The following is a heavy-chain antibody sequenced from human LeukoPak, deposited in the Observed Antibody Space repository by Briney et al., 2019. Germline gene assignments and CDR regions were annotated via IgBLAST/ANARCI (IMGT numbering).Heavy chain of an antibody. CDR3: ASLDCSDGSCYG. J-gene: IGHJ4*02. CDR1: GFTFSCYW. V-gene: IGHV3-7*01. D-gene: IGHD2-15*01. Sequence: GGSLRLSCAASGFTFSCYWMSWVRQAPGKGLEWVANIKQDGSEKYYVDSVKGRFTISRDNAKNSLYLQMNSLRAEDTAVYYCASLDCSDGSCYGWGQGTLVTVSS. CDR2: IKQDGSEK.